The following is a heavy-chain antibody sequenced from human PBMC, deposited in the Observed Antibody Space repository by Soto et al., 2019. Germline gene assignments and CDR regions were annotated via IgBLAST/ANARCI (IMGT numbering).Heavy chain of an antibody. J-gene: IGHJ4*02. D-gene: IGHD3-16*01. CDR1: GYSFTSYW. V-gene: IGHV5-51*01. CDR3: ARRPFRGVRPYYFDF. CDR2: IYPGDSDT. Sequence: GESLKISCKGSGYSFTSYWIGWMRLLPGKGLEWMGIIYPGDSDTRYSPSFQGQVTISTDKSITTAYLQWSSLKASDTAMYYCARRPFRGVRPYYFDFWGQGTLVTVS.